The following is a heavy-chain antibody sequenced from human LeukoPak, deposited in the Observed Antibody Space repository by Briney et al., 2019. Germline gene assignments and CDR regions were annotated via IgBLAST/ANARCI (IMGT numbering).Heavy chain of an antibody. D-gene: IGHD2-15*01. Sequence: GASVKVSRKASGYTFTSYDINWVRQAPGQGLEWMGRIIPIFGTANYAQKFQGRVTITTDESTSTAYMELSSLRSEDTAVYYCARKVAAETDFDYWGQGTLVTVSS. CDR3: ARKVAAETDFDY. J-gene: IGHJ4*02. CDR2: IIPIFGTA. V-gene: IGHV1-69*05. CDR1: GYTFTSYD.